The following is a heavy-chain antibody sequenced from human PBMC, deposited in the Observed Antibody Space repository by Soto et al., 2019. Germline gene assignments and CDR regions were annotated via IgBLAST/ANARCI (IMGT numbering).Heavy chain of an antibody. D-gene: IGHD6-19*01. CDR2: ISYDGSNK. Sequence: PGGSLRLSCAASGFTFSSYGMHWVRQAPGKGLEWVAVISYDGSNKYYADSVKGRFTISRDNSKNTLYLQMNSLRAEDTAVYYCAKMSVAGSYFDYWGQGTLVTVSS. V-gene: IGHV3-30*18. J-gene: IGHJ4*02. CDR3: AKMSVAGSYFDY. CDR1: GFTFSSYG.